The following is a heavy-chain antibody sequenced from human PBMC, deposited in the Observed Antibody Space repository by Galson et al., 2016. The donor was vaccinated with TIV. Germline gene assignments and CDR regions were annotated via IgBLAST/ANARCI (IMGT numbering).Heavy chain of an antibody. CDR3: AHRRSVASAVLDAFDI. CDR1: GFSLSTSGVA. Sequence: PALVTPTQTLTLTCTFSGFSLSTSGVAVGWIRQPPGKALEWLALIYWDDDKRYRPSLKSRLTITKDTPKNQVLLTVTNLDPEDTATYYCAHRRSVASAVLDAFDIWGLGTVVTVSS. D-gene: IGHD2-2*01. CDR2: IYWDDDK. J-gene: IGHJ3*02. V-gene: IGHV2-5*02.